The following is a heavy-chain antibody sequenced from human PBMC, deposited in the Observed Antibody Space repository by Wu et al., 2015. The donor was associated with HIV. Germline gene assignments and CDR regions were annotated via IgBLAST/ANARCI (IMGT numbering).Heavy chain of an antibody. Sequence: QLVQSGAEVKKPGASVKISCKASGYSFIGYYIHWIRQAPGQGPEWMGWVDPKNGATTSSQKFRGRVTMTADTSISTAYMQLDRLTSADTVVYFCATSASARRLYFDYVGPGNPGHRHL. CDR2: VDPKNGAT. CDR3: ATSASARRLYFDY. J-gene: IGHJ4*02. V-gene: IGHV1-2*02. CDR1: GYSFIGYY. D-gene: IGHD1-1*01.